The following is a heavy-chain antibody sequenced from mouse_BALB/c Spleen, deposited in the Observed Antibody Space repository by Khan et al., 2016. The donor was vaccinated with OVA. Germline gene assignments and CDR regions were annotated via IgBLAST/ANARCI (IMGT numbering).Heavy chain of an antibody. CDR1: GFAFSGSG. CDR3: ARVFYRYDEGYWYFDV. Sequence: EMELVESGGGLVQPGGSLKLSCAASGFAFSGSGMSWVRQTPDKRLELVATINSNGGTSYYPDSVRGRFTISRDNAKNTLHLQMSSLKSEDTAMYYCARVFYRYDEGYWYFDVWGAGTTVTVSS. D-gene: IGHD2-14*01. V-gene: IGHV5-6-3*01. J-gene: IGHJ1*01. CDR2: INSNGGTS.